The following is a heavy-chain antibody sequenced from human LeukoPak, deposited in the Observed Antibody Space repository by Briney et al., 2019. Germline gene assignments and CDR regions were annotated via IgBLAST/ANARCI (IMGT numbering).Heavy chain of an antibody. CDR1: GGSFSGYY. V-gene: IGHV4-59*08. D-gene: IGHD6-19*01. CDR2: IYYSGST. CDR3: ARQRRSGYYFDY. J-gene: IGHJ4*02. Sequence: SETLSLTCAVYGGSFSGYYWSWIRQPPGKGLEWIGYIYYSGSTNYNPSLKSRVTISVDTSKNQFSLKLSSVTAADTAVYYCARQRRSGYYFDYWGQGTLVTVSS.